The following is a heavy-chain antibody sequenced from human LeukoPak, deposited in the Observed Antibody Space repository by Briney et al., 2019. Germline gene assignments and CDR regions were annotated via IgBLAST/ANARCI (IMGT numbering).Heavy chain of an antibody. V-gene: IGHV4-31*02. CDR1: GGSISSGGYY. J-gene: IGHJ4*02. D-gene: IGHD5-18*01. CDR2: IYYSGST. Sequence: SQTLSLTCTVSGGSISSGGYYWRWIRQHPGKGLEWIGYIYYSGSTYYSPSLKSRVTISVDTSKNQFSLKLSSVTAADAAVYYCARDLGGYSYFDYWGQGNLVTVSS. CDR3: ARDLGGYSYFDY.